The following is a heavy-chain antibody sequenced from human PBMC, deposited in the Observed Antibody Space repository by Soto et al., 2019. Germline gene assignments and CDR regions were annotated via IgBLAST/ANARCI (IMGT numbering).Heavy chain of an antibody. D-gene: IGHD1-26*01. CDR3: ARDHRGALGR. CDR2: ISGNNT. J-gene: IGHJ4*02. CDR1: GFTFGSYG. V-gene: IGHV3-23*01. Sequence: EVQLLESGGGLVQPGGSLRLSCAASGFTFGSYGMRWVRQAPGKGLEWVSTISGNNTYYADSVKGRFTISRDNSKNTLYMQMNSLRAEDTAVYYCARDHRGALGRWGQGTLVTVST.